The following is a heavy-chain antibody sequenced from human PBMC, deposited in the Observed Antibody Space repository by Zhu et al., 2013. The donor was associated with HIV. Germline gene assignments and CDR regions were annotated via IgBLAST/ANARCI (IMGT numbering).Heavy chain of an antibody. J-gene: IGHJ4*03. CDR3: ARAASRHCDKRRCYWGTQNL. Sequence: VQSEAAVXEPGATLSVSCRASGDTTQKSRCSLGRAQAPGQGLQWMGWMNPSSGNTGFQYKFEDRIIMTWDTSTMTAHLEMTRLTSADTALYFCARAASRHCDKRRCYWGTQNLWGQGIHVTVSS. CDR1: GDTTQKSR. V-gene: IGHV1-8*01. D-gene: IGHD2-2*01. CDR2: MNPSSGNT.